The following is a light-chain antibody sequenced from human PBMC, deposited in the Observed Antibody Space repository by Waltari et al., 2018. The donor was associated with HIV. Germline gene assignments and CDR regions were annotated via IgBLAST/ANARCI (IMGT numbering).Light chain of an antibody. Sequence: QSVLTQPPSVSAAPRKRVTITCSGSSSNIGKNAVNWNQQIPGPAPRLLIYYDDLVPSGVSDRFSGSNSGTSASLAISGLQSEDVADYYCAAWDDTLNGWVFGGGTKLTVL. V-gene: IGLV1-36*01. CDR2: YDD. CDR1: SSNIGKNA. J-gene: IGLJ3*02. CDR3: AAWDDTLNGWV.